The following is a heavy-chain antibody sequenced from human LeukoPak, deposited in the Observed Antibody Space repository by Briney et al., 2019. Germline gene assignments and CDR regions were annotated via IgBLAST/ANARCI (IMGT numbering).Heavy chain of an antibody. CDR1: GFTFSSYA. V-gene: IGHV3-30-3*01. Sequence: GGSLRLSCAVSGFTFSSYAMHWVRQAPGKGLEWVAVISDDGSNKNYADSVKGRFTVSRDNAKNSLYLQMNSLRAEDTAVYYCARDARHYDFWSGYYYGMDVWGQGTTVTVSS. CDR3: ARDARHYDFWSGYYYGMDV. D-gene: IGHD3-3*01. CDR2: ISDDGSNK. J-gene: IGHJ6*02.